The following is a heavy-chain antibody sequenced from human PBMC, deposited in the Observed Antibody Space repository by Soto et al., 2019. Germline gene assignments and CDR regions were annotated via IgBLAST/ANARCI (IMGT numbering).Heavy chain of an antibody. CDR1: GGSISSGGYY. Sequence: SETLSLTCTVSGGSISSGGYYWSWIRQHPGKGLEWIGYIYYSGSTYYNPSLKSRVTISVDTSKNQFSLKLSSVTAADTAVYYCACWTTVVTQGFDYWGQGTLVTVSS. D-gene: IGHD4-17*01. CDR2: IYYSGST. CDR3: ACWTTVVTQGFDY. V-gene: IGHV4-31*03. J-gene: IGHJ4*02.